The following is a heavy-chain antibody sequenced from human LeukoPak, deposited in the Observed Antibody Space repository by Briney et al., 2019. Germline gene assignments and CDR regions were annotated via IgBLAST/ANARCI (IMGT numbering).Heavy chain of an antibody. J-gene: IGHJ4*02. Sequence: TGGSLRLSCAASGFTFSTYSMQWVRQAPGKGLDWVAVISNDGNKYYADSVKGRFTISRDNSKNTLYLQMNSLRAEDTAVYYCSTEAIVTITGFDSWGKGTLVTVSS. CDR1: GFTFSTYS. V-gene: IGHV3-30*04. CDR3: STEAIVTITGFDS. CDR2: ISNDGNK. D-gene: IGHD1-26*01.